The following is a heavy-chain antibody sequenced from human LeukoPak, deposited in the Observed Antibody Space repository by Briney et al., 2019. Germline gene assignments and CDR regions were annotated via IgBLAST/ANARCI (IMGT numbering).Heavy chain of an antibody. D-gene: IGHD3-3*01. J-gene: IGHJ4*02. CDR1: GFTFSSYA. CDR2: IRSKAYGGTT. Sequence: GGSLRLSCAASGFTFSSYAMHWVRQAPGKGLEWVGFIRSKAYGGTTEYAASVKGRFTISRDNSKSIAYLQMNSLKTEDTAVYYCTRDDPLYDFWSGYHDYWGQGTLVTVSS. CDR3: TRDDPLYDFWSGYHDY. V-gene: IGHV3-49*04.